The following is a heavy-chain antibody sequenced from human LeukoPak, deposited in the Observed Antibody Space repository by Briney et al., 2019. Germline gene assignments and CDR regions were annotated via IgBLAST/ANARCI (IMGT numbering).Heavy chain of an antibody. CDR3: ARELGVSAAAGPYYFDY. CDR2: IIPNFGTP. J-gene: IGHJ4*02. Sequence: SVKVSCKASGGTFSTYSITWVRQAPGQGLEWMGGIIPNFGTPNYAQKFQGRVTITADGSTSTVYMELSSLRSEDTAVYYCARELGVSAAAGPYYFDYWGQGTLVTVSS. D-gene: IGHD6-13*01. CDR1: GGTFSTYS. V-gene: IGHV1-69*13.